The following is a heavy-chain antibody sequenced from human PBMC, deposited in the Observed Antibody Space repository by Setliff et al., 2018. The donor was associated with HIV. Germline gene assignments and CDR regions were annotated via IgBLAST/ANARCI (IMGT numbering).Heavy chain of an antibody. CDR1: GFIFSTSW. V-gene: IGHV3-30*10. J-gene: IGHJ4*02. Sequence: SGGSLRLSCAASGFIFSTSWMTWVRQAPGKGLEWVSGVTYDGRRTFYTDAVKGRFTISRDNSNNTLYLQVSSLRPEDTAVYYCASARIPTGGMSTSLDYWGQGTPVTVSS. CDR2: VTYDGRRT. CDR3: ASARIPTGGMSTSLDY. D-gene: IGHD2-15*01.